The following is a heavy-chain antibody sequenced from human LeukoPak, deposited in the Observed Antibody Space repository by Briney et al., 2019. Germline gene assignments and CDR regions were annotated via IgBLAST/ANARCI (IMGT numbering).Heavy chain of an antibody. D-gene: IGHD3-16*02. J-gene: IGHJ4*02. CDR1: GYIFTSYG. V-gene: IGHV1-18*01. Sequence: VASVKVSCKASGYIFTSYGISWVRQAPGQGLEWMGWINTYNGNTKFAQKLQGRVTMTTDTSTSTAYMELRSLRSDDTAVYYCAREVFDYVWGSYRPGGVVDYWGQGTLVTVSS. CDR3: AREVFDYVWGSYRPGGVVDY. CDR2: INTYNGNT.